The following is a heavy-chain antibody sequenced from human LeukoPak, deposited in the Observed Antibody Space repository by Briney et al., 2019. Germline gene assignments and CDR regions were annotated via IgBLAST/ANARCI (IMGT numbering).Heavy chain of an antibody. D-gene: IGHD3-22*01. Sequence: GGSLRLSCAASGFTVSSNDMSWVRQARGKGLEWVSVIYSGGRTFYADSVKGRFTISRDNSKNTLYLQMNSLRAEDTAVYYCAIYDSSGYYNYWGQGTLVTVSS. CDR1: GFTVSSND. CDR3: AIYDSSGYYNY. CDR2: IYSGGRT. V-gene: IGHV3-53*01. J-gene: IGHJ4*02.